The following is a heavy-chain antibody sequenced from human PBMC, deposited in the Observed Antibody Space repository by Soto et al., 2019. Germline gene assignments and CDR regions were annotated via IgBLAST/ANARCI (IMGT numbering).Heavy chain of an antibody. J-gene: IGHJ4*02. Sequence: QVRLVQSGAEVKAPGASVTVSCKAPGDTFTSYYMHWVRQAPGHGLEWMGVINPNGGSTRFAQKFQGRVTMTRDTSTSTVYMELRGLTSEDTAVYYCTRGSQQRLAPDYWGQGTLVTVSS. D-gene: IGHD6-25*01. CDR3: TRGSQQRLAPDY. CDR1: GDTFTSYY. V-gene: IGHV1-46*01. CDR2: INPNGGST.